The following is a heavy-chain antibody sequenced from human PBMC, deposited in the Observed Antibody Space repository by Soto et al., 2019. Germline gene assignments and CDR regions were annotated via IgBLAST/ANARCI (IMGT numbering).Heavy chain of an antibody. D-gene: IGHD3-22*01. Sequence: EVQLVESGGGLIQPGGSLRLSCAASGFTVSSNYMSWVRQAPGKGLEWVSVIYSGGSTYYADSVKGRFTISGDKSKNTLYLQMNSLRAEDTAVYYCASERVESGYPEYFQHWGQGTLVSVSS. CDR1: GFTVSSNY. J-gene: IGHJ1*01. V-gene: IGHV3-53*01. CDR2: IYSGGST. CDR3: ASERVESGYPEYFQH.